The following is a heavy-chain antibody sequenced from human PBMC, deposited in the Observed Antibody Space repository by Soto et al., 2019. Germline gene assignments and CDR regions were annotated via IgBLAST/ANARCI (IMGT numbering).Heavy chain of an antibody. D-gene: IGHD1-1*01. V-gene: IGHV1-3*01. J-gene: IGHJ6*02. CDR3: ARGKGMEENYYYPGMDV. Sequence: QVQVVQSGAEVKKPGASVKISCKASGYSFTTYAMHWVRQAPGQRLEWMAWINGGNGNTKYSQKFQDRVTITRDTSANIAYMEQSRLRSEDSAVYYCARGKGMEENYYYPGMDVWGQGTTVSVSS. CDR2: INGGNGNT. CDR1: GYSFTTYA.